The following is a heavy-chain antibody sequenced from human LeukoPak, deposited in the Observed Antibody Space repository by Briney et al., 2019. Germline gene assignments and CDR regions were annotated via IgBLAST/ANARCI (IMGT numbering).Heavy chain of an antibody. CDR3: ARAAGGIAAAGFFDY. D-gene: IGHD6-13*01. J-gene: IGHJ4*02. Sequence: ASVKVSCKASGYTFTSYGISWVRQAPGQGLEWMGWISAYNGNTNYAQKLQGRVTMTTDTSTSTAYMELSSLRSEDTAVYYCARAAGGIAAAGFFDYWGQGTLVTVSS. CDR1: GYTFTSYG. CDR2: ISAYNGNT. V-gene: IGHV1-18*04.